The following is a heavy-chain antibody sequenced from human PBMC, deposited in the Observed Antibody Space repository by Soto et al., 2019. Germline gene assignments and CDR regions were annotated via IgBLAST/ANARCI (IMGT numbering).Heavy chain of an antibody. CDR1: GFTFNNYA. V-gene: IGHV3-30*18. CDR3: AKVRTVFGVSRLSYGLDV. Sequence: QVHLMESGGGVVQPGRSLRLSCAASGFTFNNYAMNWVRQAPGKGLEWVAFISYDGSKIYNADSVKGRFTISRDNSKNTLYLQMNSLRVEDTALYYCAKVRTVFGVSRLSYGLDVWGQGTTVTVS. D-gene: IGHD3-3*01. J-gene: IGHJ6*02. CDR2: ISYDGSKI.